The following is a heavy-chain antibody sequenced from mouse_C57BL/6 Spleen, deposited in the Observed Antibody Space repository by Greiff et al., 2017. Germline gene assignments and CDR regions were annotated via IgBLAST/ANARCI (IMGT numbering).Heavy chain of an antibody. Sequence: VQLQESGAELVRPGASVKLSCKASGYTFTDYYINWVKQRPGQGLEWIARIYPGSGNTYYNEKFKGKATLTAEKSSSTAYMQLSSLTSEDSAVYFCARLRGYFDYWGQGTTLTVSS. J-gene: IGHJ2*01. CDR1: GYTFTDYY. CDR2: IYPGSGNT. CDR3: ARLRGYFDY. V-gene: IGHV1-76*01.